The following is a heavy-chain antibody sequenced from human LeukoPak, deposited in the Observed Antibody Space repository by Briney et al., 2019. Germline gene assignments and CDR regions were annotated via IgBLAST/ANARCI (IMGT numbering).Heavy chain of an antibody. CDR1: GFTFSDYA. CDR3: AGRPTGYSSGYVY. V-gene: IGHV3-23*01. D-gene: IGHD5-18*01. J-gene: IGHJ4*02. Sequence: GGSLRLSCVVSGFTFSDYAMSWVRQAPEKGLDWVSVISGSAHKIRYADSVKGRFTISRDNSENTVYLQMNNLRAEDAALYYCAGRPTGYSSGYVYWGQGALVTVSS. CDR2: ISGSAHKI.